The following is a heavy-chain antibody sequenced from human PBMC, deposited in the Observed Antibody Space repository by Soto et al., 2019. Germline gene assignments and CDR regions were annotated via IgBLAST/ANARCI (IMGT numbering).Heavy chain of an antibody. V-gene: IGHV4-31*03. CDR1: GGSISSGGYY. CDR2: IYYSGST. J-gene: IGHJ3*02. CDR3: AREEVAPSDAFDI. D-gene: IGHD2-15*01. Sequence: SETLSLTCTVSGGSISSGGYYWSWIRQHPGKGLEWIGYIYYSGSTYYNPSLKSRVTISVDTSKNQFSLKLSSVTAADTAVYYCAREEVAPSDAFDIWGQGTMVTVSS.